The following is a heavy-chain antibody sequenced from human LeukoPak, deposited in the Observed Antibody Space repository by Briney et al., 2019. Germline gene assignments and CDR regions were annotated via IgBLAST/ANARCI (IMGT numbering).Heavy chain of an antibody. D-gene: IGHD3-10*01. CDR2: INHSGST. Sequence: SETLSLICAVYGGSFSGYYWSWIRQPPGKGLEWIGEINHSGSTNYNPSLKSRVTISVDTSKNQFSLKLSSVTAADTAVYYCARRPYYYGSGSCYFDYWGQGTLVTVSS. CDR3: ARRPYYYGSGSCYFDY. J-gene: IGHJ4*02. V-gene: IGHV4-34*01. CDR1: GGSFSGYY.